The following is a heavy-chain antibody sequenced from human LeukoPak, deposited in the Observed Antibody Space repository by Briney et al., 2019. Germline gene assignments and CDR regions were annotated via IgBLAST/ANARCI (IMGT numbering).Heavy chain of an antibody. CDR3: VRKVNRGTFDI. CDR2: IYTSGST. J-gene: IGHJ3*02. CDR1: GGSFSSGSYF. V-gene: IGHV4-61*02. Sequence: SQTLSLTCSVSGGSFSSGSYFWNWIRQPAGKGLEWIGRIYTSGSTNYNPSLKSRVTISGDMSKNQFSLKLSSVTAADTAVYYCVRKVNRGTFDIWGQGTMVTVSS. D-gene: IGHD1-14*01.